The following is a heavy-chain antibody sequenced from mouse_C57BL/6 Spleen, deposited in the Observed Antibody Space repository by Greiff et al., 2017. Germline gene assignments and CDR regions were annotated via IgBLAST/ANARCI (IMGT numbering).Heavy chain of an antibody. CDR1: GYTFTSYW. Sequence: QVQLQQPGAELVKPGASVKLSCKASGYTFTSYWMHWVKQRPGQGLEWIGMIHPNSGSTNYNEKFKSKATLTVDKSSSTAYMQLSSLTSEDSAVYDSARRDSNYAYFDYWGQGTTLTVSS. CDR2: IHPNSGST. CDR3: ARRDSNYAYFDY. D-gene: IGHD2-5*01. J-gene: IGHJ2*01. V-gene: IGHV1-64*01.